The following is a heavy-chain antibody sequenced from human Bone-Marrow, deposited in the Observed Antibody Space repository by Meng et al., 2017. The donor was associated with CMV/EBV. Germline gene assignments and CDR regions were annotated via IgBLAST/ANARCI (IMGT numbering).Heavy chain of an antibody. V-gene: IGHV3-21*01. CDR3: AVEKKRCRDV. CDR2: ISSSSSYI. J-gene: IGHJ6*02. D-gene: IGHD4-17*01. CDR1: GFTFSSYS. Sequence: GESLKISCAASGFTFSSYSMNWVRQAPGKGLEWVSSISSSSSYIYYADSVKGRFTISRDSAKNSLYLQMNSLRAEDTAVYYWAVEKKRCRDVWGQGTTVTVSS.